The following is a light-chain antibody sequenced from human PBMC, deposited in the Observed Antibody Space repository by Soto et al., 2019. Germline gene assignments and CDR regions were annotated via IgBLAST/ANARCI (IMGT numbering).Light chain of an antibody. CDR1: QSVSSN. CDR3: QQYHNWPPLT. J-gene: IGKJ4*01. Sequence: EIVMTQSPATLSVSPGERATLSCRASQSVSSNLAWYQQKPGQAPRLLIYGASTRATGIPARFAGSGSGTDFTLIISSLQSEDFAFYYCQQYHNWPPLTFGGGTKVEI. V-gene: IGKV3-15*01. CDR2: GAS.